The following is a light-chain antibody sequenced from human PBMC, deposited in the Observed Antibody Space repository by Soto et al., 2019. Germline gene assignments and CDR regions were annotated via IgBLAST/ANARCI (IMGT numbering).Light chain of an antibody. CDR3: QQTYSTPEIT. V-gene: IGKV1-39*01. Sequence: DIQMTQSPSSLSASVGDRVTITCRASQSISIYLNWYQLKPGKAPNLLMYGASYLKSGVPTKCSGSGSGTDFSLPISSLQPEDVAIYYCQQTYSTPEITFGQGTRLDIK. CDR1: QSISIY. CDR2: GAS. J-gene: IGKJ5*01.